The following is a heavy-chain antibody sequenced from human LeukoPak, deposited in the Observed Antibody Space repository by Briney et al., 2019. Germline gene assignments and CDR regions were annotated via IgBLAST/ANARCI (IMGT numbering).Heavy chain of an antibody. V-gene: IGHV4-31*03. CDR1: GGSISSGDYY. CDR2: IYYSGST. Sequence: SETLSLTCTVSGGSISSGDYYWSWIRQHPGKGLEWIGYIYYSGSTHYDPSLKSRVTISVDTSKNQFSLKLSSVTAADTAVYYCARDMTDWWFDPWGQGTLVTVSS. D-gene: IGHD3-9*01. CDR3: ARDMTDWWFDP. J-gene: IGHJ5*02.